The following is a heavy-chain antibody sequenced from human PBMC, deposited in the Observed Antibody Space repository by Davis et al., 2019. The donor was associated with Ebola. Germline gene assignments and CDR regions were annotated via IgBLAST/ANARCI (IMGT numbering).Heavy chain of an antibody. Sequence: GGSLKISCAASGFTFSSYWMSWVRQAPGKGLEWVANIKQDGSEKYYVDSVKGRFTISRDNAKNSLYLQMNSLRAEDTAVYYCARDSRGGYCSGGSCLYYGMDVWGKGTTVTVSS. CDR3: ARDSRGGYCSGGSCLYYGMDV. V-gene: IGHV3-7*01. CDR2: IKQDGSEK. CDR1: GFTFSSYW. J-gene: IGHJ6*04. D-gene: IGHD2-15*01.